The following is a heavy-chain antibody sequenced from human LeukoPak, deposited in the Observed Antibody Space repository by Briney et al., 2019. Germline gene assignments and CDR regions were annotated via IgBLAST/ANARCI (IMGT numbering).Heavy chain of an antibody. J-gene: IGHJ4*02. Sequence: GASVKVSCKASGYTFTGYYMHWVRQAPGQGLEWMGWINPNSGGTNYAQKFQGRVTMTRDTSISTAYMELSRLRSDDTAVYYCARAYGGNSAASFDYWGQGTLVTVSS. V-gene: IGHV1-2*02. CDR3: ARAYGGNSAASFDY. CDR1: GYTFTGYY. D-gene: IGHD4-23*01. CDR2: INPNSGGT.